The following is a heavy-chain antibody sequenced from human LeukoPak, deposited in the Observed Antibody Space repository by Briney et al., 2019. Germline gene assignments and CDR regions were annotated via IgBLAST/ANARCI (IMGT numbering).Heavy chain of an antibody. V-gene: IGHV3-23*01. Sequence: PGGSLRLSCAASGFTFSSYAMSWVRQAPGKGLEWVSAISGSGGSTYYADSVKGRFTISRDNSKNTLYLQMNSLRAEDTAVYYCAKDQRMTTVVTPDYWGQGTLVTVSS. J-gene: IGHJ4*02. D-gene: IGHD4-17*01. CDR2: ISGSGGST. CDR1: GFTFSSYA. CDR3: AKDQRMTTVVTPDY.